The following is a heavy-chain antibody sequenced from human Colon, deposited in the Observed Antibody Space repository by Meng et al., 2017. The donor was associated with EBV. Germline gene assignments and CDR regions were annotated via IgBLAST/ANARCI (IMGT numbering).Heavy chain of an antibody. J-gene: IGHJ4*02. Sequence: QGRLQESGPGLWKPSQTLSLTCTVPGDSISSGEYFWSWIRQPPGKGLEWIGYMDYRGSTFYNPSLKSRVTISVDTSKNQFSLKLSSVIAADTAVYFCARGELLWDYWGQGTLVTVSS. CDR3: ARGELLWDY. CDR2: MDYRGST. V-gene: IGHV4-30-4*01. CDR1: GDSISSGEYF. D-gene: IGHD2-2*01.